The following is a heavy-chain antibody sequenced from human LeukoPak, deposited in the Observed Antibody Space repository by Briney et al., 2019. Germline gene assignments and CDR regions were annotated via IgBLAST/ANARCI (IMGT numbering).Heavy chain of an antibody. Sequence: PSETLSLTCTVSGGSISSGSYYWSWIRQPAGKGLEWIGRIYTSGSTNYNPSLKSRVTISVDTSKNQFSLKLSSVTAADTAVYYCARVSDYEDYYYYYMDVWGKGTTVTVSS. D-gene: IGHD5-12*01. V-gene: IGHV4-61*02. CDR2: IYTSGST. CDR3: ARVSDYEDYYYYYMDV. CDR1: GGSISSGSYY. J-gene: IGHJ6*03.